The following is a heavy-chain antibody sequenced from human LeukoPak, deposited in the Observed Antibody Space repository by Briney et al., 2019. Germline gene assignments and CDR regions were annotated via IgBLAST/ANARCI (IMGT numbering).Heavy chain of an antibody. D-gene: IGHD1-7*01. V-gene: IGHV4-38-2*02. CDR2: IFHSEDT. CDR1: GYSISSSYY. J-gene: IGHJ4*02. CDR3: ARHGGTRITLVEVYYFDY. Sequence: PSETLSLTCTVSGYSISSSYYWAWIRQSPEKGLEWIGRIFHSEDTHYSPSLKSRVTMSVDTSKNQFSLSLSSVTAADTAVYYCARHGGTRITLVEVYYFDYWGQGILVTVSS.